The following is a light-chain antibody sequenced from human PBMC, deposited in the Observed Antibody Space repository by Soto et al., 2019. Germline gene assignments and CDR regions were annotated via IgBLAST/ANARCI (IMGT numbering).Light chain of an antibody. Sequence: DIQMTQSPSSLSASVGDRVTITCRASQSISSYLNWYQQKPGKAPQLLIYAASSLQSGVPSRFSGSGSGTAFTLTISSLQPEDFATYYCQQSYSTPSITFGQGTRVEIK. V-gene: IGKV1-39*01. CDR3: QQSYSTPSIT. J-gene: IGKJ5*01. CDR2: AAS. CDR1: QSISSY.